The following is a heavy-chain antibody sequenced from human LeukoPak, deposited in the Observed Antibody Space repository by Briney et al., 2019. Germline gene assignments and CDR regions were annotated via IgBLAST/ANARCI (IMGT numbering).Heavy chain of an antibody. CDR1: GFTVGSSY. V-gene: IGHV3-53*01. CDR2: VSGGGDT. CDR3: AKSHSVEQRGYFDY. Sequence: PGGSLRLSCAASGFTVGSSYMKWVRQARGKGLGWVSLVSGGGDTFYADSVKGRFTISRDNSKNTLYLQMNSLRAEDMAVYYCAKSHSVEQRGYFDYWGQGTLVTVSS. D-gene: IGHD1/OR15-1a*01. J-gene: IGHJ4*02.